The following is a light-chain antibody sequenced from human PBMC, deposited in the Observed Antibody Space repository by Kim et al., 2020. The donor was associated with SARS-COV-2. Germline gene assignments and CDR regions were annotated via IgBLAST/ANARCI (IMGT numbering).Light chain of an antibody. J-gene: IGKJ4*01. Sequence: VSAGERDTHSCRASQSIGSYLDWFKQKPGKAPRRLIYDASKRATDIPARFSGSGSGTDFTLTISSLEPEEFAVYYCQQRSNWPRTFGGGTKVDIK. V-gene: IGKV3-11*01. CDR1: QSIGSY. CDR2: DAS. CDR3: QQRSNWPRT.